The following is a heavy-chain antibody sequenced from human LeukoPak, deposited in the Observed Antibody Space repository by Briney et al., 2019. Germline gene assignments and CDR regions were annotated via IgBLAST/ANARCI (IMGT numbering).Heavy chain of an antibody. CDR2: ISSSSSTI. CDR1: GFTFSGYT. Sequence: GGSLRLSCAASGFTFSGYTMNWVRQAPGKGREWVSYISSSSSTIYYADSVKGRFTISRDNAKNSLYLQMNSMRDEDTAVYYCPKGTIAPAGIDYWGQGTLVTVSS. V-gene: IGHV3-48*02. CDR3: PKGTIAPAGIDY. J-gene: IGHJ4*02. D-gene: IGHD6-13*01.